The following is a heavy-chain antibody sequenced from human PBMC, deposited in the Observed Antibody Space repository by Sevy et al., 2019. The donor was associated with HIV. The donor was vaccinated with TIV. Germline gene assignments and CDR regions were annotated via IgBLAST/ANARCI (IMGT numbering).Heavy chain of an antibody. V-gene: IGHV1-69*13. Sequence: ASVKVSCKASGGTFSSYAISWVRQAPGQGLEWMGGIIPIFGTENYAQKFQGRVTITADESTSTAYMELSRLRSEDTAVYYCARVIRHGYNDRYYFDYWGQGTLVTVSS. D-gene: IGHD5-12*01. CDR2: IIPIFGTE. CDR3: ARVIRHGYNDRYYFDY. CDR1: GGTFSSYA. J-gene: IGHJ4*02.